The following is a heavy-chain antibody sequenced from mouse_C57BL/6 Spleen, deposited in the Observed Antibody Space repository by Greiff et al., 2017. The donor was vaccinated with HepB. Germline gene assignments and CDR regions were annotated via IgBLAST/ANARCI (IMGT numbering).Heavy chain of an antibody. CDR2: INPSNGGT. V-gene: IGHV1-53*01. Sequence: QVQLQQPGTELVKPGASVKLSCKASGYTFTSYWMHWVKQRPGQGLEWIGNINPSNGGTNYNEKFKSKATLTVDKSSSTAYMQLSSLTSEDSAVYYCARSPLYYDYDQDFAYWGQGTLVTVSA. CDR3: ARSPLYYDYDQDFAY. CDR1: GYTFTSYW. D-gene: IGHD2-4*01. J-gene: IGHJ3*01.